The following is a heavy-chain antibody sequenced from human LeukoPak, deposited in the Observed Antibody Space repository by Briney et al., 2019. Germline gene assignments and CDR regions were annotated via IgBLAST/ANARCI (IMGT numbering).Heavy chain of an antibody. J-gene: IGHJ6*04. V-gene: IGHV3-21*01. CDR3: ARDNAYDYYYYGMDV. CDR1: GFTFSSYS. D-gene: IGHD5-12*01. Sequence: GGSLRLSCAASGFTFSSYSMNWVRQATGKGLEWVSSISSSSSYIYYADSVKGRFTISRDNAKNSLYLQMNSLRAEDTAVYYCARDNAYDYYYYGMDVWGKGTTVTVSS. CDR2: ISSSSSYI.